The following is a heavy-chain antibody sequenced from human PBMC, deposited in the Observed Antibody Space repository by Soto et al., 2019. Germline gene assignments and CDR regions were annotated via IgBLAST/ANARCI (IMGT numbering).Heavy chain of an antibody. CDR3: AMVEVYVTPSTPDV. D-gene: IGHD2-15*01. CDR2: INTYNSNT. CDR1: GYTFTRYG. V-gene: IGHV1-18*01. Sequence: QVQLVQSGAEVKNPGASVKVSCTASGYTFTRYGIGWARQAPGQGLEWMGWINTYNSNTHYPKHVQGRVTMTTDTPKGSAYIELRSLRSNDTAIYYCAMVEVYVTPSTPDVWGQGATVIFSS. J-gene: IGHJ6*02.